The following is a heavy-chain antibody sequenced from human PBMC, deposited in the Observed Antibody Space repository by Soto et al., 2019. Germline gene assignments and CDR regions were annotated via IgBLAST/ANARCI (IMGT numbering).Heavy chain of an antibody. Sequence: PGEPLEISWTGFGYTFTTFWISWVRQMPGRGLEWKGRIDPRDSYSNYRPSFQGHVTIAVDKSISTAYLQCGSLKATDTAMYYCATLFCSSPTCNRWFDPWGQETLVTVSS. J-gene: IGHJ5*02. V-gene: IGHV5-10-1*01. CDR3: ATLFCSSPTCNRWFDP. CDR1: GYTFTTFW. CDR2: IDPRDSYS. D-gene: IGHD2-2*01.